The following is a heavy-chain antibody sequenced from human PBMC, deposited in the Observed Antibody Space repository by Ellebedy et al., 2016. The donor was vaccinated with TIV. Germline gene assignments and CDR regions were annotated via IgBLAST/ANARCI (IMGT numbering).Heavy chain of an antibody. J-gene: IGHJ4*02. CDR3: ARALDKSSGWYGGAAY. CDR1: GFTFNSYA. Sequence: PGGSLRLSCAASGFTFNSYAMHWVRQAPGKGLEWVAVISYDGNSKYYADSVKGRFTISRDNSMTTLYLEMNSLRAEDTAVYYCARALDKSSGWYGGAAYWGQGTLVTVSS. V-gene: IGHV3-30-3*01. D-gene: IGHD6-19*01. CDR2: ISYDGNSK.